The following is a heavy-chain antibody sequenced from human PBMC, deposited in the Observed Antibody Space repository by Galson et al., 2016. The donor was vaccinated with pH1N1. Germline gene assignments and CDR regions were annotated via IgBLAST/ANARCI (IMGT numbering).Heavy chain of an antibody. CDR2: IDWDDDK. CDR1: GFSLSTSGLC. Sequence: PALVKPTQTLRLTCTFTGFSLSTSGLCVSWIRQPPGKALEWLALIDWDDDKYYSTSLKTRLTISKDTSKNQVVLTMTNMDPVDTATYYCARILYGDYSHYFDYWGQGTLVTVSS. D-gene: IGHD4-17*01. CDR3: ARILYGDYSHYFDY. V-gene: IGHV2-70*01. J-gene: IGHJ4*02.